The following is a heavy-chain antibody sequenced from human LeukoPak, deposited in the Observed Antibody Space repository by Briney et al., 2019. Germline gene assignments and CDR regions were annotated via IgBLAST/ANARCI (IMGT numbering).Heavy chain of an antibody. D-gene: IGHD3-22*01. V-gene: IGHV1-2*02. Sequence: ASVKVSCKASGYTFTDYYIHWVRQASGQGLEWMGWINPNSGGTNYAQRFQGRVTVTRDTSISTAYMELNRLRSDDTAVYYCARWNYYDSSGYPSLDYWGQGTLVTVSS. CDR3: ARWNYYDSSGYPSLDY. J-gene: IGHJ4*02. CDR2: INPNSGGT. CDR1: GYTFTDYY.